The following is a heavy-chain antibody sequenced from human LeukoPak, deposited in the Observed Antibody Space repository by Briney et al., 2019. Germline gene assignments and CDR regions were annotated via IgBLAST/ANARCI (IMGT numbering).Heavy chain of an antibody. CDR2: IIPIFGTA. V-gene: IGHV1-69*13. CDR3: ARDLIVVVPAAISNGMDV. Sequence: GASVKVSCKASGGTFISYAISWVRQAPGQGLEWMGGIIPIFGTANYAQKFQGRVTITADESTSTAYMELSSLRSEDTAVYYCARDLIVVVPAAISNGMDVWGQGTTVTVSS. J-gene: IGHJ6*02. D-gene: IGHD2-2*02. CDR1: GGTFISYA.